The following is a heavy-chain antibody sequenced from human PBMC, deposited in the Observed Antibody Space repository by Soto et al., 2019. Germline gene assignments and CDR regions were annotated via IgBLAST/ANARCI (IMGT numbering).Heavy chain of an antibody. Sequence: SVKVSCKASGGTFSSYAISWVRQAPGQGLEWMGGIIPIFGTANYAQKFQGRVTITADESTSTAYMELGSLRSEDTAVYYCAEYYYDSSGYPAEYFQHWGQGTLVTVSS. D-gene: IGHD3-22*01. J-gene: IGHJ1*01. CDR1: GGTFSSYA. V-gene: IGHV1-69*13. CDR2: IIPIFGTA. CDR3: AEYYYDSSGYPAEYFQH.